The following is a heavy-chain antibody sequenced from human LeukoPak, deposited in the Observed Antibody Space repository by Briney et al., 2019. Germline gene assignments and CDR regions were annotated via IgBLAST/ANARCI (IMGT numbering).Heavy chain of an antibody. CDR3: ARGFTMVRGVSDY. CDR1: GFTFSSYS. V-gene: IGHV3-48*02. CDR2: ITSSSSNI. Sequence: PGGSLRLSCAASGFTFSSYSMNWVRQAPGKGLEWVSYITSSSSNIYYADSVKGRFTISRDNAKNSLYLQMNSLRDEDTAVYYCARGFTMVRGVSDYWGQGTLVTVAS. D-gene: IGHD3-10*01. J-gene: IGHJ4*02.